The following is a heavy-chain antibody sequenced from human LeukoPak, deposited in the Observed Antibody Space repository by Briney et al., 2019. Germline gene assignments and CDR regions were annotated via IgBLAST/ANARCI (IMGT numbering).Heavy chain of an antibody. CDR2: ISYDGSNK. V-gene: IGHV3-30*14. D-gene: IGHD3-22*01. J-gene: IGHJ4*02. CDR3: ARGDYYDMYYFDY. CDR1: GFTFSSYA. Sequence: PGGSLRLSCAASGFTFSSYAMHWVRQAPGKGLEWVAVISYDGSNKYYADSVKGRFTISRDNSKNTLYLQMNSLRAEDTAVYYCARGDYYDMYYFDYWGQGTLVTVSS.